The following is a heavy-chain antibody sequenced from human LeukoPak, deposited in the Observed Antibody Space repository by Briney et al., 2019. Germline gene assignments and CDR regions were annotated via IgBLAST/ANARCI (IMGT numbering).Heavy chain of an antibody. V-gene: IGHV3-48*04. Sequence: GGPLRLSCAASGFTFSSYSMNWVRQAPGKGLEWVSYISSSSSTIYYADSVKGRFTISRDNAKNSLYLQMNSLRAEDTAVYYCARDSGVRSYYYDSSGFPFPDYFDYWGQGTLVTVSS. D-gene: IGHD3-22*01. CDR2: ISSSSSTI. CDR1: GFTFSSYS. CDR3: ARDSGVRSYYYDSSGFPFPDYFDY. J-gene: IGHJ4*02.